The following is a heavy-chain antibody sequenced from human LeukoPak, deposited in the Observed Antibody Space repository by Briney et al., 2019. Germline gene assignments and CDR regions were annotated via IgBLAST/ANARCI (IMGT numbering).Heavy chain of an antibody. CDR2: ISGSGGST. D-gene: IGHD3-9*01. V-gene: IGHV3-23*01. CDR3: AKDLNDIFWFDP. J-gene: IGHJ5*02. Sequence: GGSLRLSCAASGFTFSSYAMSWVRQAPGKGLEWVSAISGSGGSTYYADSVKGRFTISRGNSKNTLYLQMNSLRAEDTAVYYCAKDLNDIFWFDPWGQGTLVTVSS. CDR1: GFTFSSYA.